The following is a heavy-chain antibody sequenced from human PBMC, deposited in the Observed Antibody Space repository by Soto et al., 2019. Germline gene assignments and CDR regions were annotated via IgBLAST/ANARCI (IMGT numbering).Heavy chain of an antibody. CDR3: TKLRSYYSPYYFDY. D-gene: IGHD1-26*01. CDR2: IKSKTDGGTT. CDR1: GFTFSNAW. V-gene: IGHV3-15*01. Sequence: GGSLRLSCAASGFTFSNAWMSWVRQAPGKGLEWVGHIKSKTDGGTTDYAAPVKGRFTISRDDSKNTLYLQMNSLKTEDTAVYYCTKLRSYYSPYYFDYWGQGTLVTVSS. J-gene: IGHJ4*02.